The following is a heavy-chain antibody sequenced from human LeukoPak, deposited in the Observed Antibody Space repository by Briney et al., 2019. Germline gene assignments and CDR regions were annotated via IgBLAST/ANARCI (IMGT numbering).Heavy chain of an antibody. V-gene: IGHV1-2*06. J-gene: IGHJ4*02. D-gene: IGHD3-22*01. Sequence: ASVKVSCKASGYTFTGFYMHWVRQAPGQGLEWMGRINPNSGDTNYAQKFQGRVTMTRDTSISTAYTELSRLTSDDTAVYYCARVHDSSGYVVGYWGQGTLVAVSS. CDR3: ARVHDSSGYVVGY. CDR1: GYTFTGFY. CDR2: INPNSGDT.